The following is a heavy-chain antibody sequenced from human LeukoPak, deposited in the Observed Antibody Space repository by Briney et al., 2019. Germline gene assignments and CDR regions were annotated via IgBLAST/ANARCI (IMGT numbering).Heavy chain of an antibody. J-gene: IGHJ2*01. CDR2: FDPEDGET. V-gene: IGHV1-24*01. CDR3: ATGGVVVVPAAMGWYFDL. D-gene: IGHD2-2*01. Sequence: GASVKVSCKVSGYTLTELSMHWVRQAPGKGLEWMGGFDPEDGETIYAQKFQGRVTMTEDTSTDTAYMELSSLRSEDTAVYYCATGGVVVVPAAMGWYFDLWGRGTLVTVS. CDR1: GYTLTELS.